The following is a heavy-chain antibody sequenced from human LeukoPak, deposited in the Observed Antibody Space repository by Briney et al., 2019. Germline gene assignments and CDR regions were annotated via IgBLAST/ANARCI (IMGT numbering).Heavy chain of an antibody. D-gene: IGHD4-11*01. V-gene: IGHV4-61*08. J-gene: IGHJ4*02. CDR2: ISHRGSP. CDR3: AREIDQDYRKVDL. CDR1: GGSIGSVGYQ. Sequence: SETLSLTCKVSGGSIGSVGYQWSWIRQAPGKGLEWIGYISHRGSPLYNPSLKSRVTMSVDTSENQVSLRLNSVTAADTGVYYCAREIDQDYRKVDLWGQGILVTVSS.